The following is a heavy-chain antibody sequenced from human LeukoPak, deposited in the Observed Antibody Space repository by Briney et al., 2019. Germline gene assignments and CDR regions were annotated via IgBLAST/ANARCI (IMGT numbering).Heavy chain of an antibody. Sequence: GESLKISCKGAGFSFTSYWLAWVRQMPGKGLEWMGLIYPSDSDTRYRPSFQGQVTISADKSISTAYLQWSSLKASDTAMYYCARRDYGGTSAAFDIWGQGTMVTVSS. V-gene: IGHV5-51*01. J-gene: IGHJ3*02. CDR3: ARRDYGGTSAAFDI. CDR1: GFSFTSYW. CDR2: IYPSDSDT. D-gene: IGHD4-23*01.